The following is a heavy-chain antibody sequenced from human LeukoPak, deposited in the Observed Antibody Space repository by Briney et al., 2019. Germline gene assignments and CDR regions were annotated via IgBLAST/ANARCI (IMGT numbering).Heavy chain of an antibody. CDR2: INHSGST. Sequence: SETLSLTCAVYGGSFSGYYWSWIRQPPGKGLEWIGEINHSGSTNYNPSLKSRVTISVDTSKNQFSLKLSSVTAADTAVYYCARGRNIAAAGTGWFDPWGQGTLVTVSS. CDR1: GGSFSGYY. CDR3: ARGRNIAAAGTGWFDP. D-gene: IGHD6-13*01. V-gene: IGHV4-34*01. J-gene: IGHJ5*02.